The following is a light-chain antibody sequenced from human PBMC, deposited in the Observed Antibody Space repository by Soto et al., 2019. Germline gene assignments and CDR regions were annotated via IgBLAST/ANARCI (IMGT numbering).Light chain of an antibody. CDR3: QQYGSSPPYT. CDR2: AAS. V-gene: IGKV3-20*01. Sequence: EIVMTQSPGTLSLSPGERATLSCRASQTINNNFLGWYQQKPGQPPRLLIFAASRRATGIPDRLSGSGSGTDFTLTISRLEPGDFGVYYCQQYGSSPPYTFGQGTKLDIK. J-gene: IGKJ2*01. CDR1: QTINNNF.